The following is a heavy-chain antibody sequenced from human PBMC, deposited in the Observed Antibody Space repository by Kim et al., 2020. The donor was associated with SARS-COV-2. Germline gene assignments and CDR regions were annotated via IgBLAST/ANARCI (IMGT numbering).Heavy chain of an antibody. D-gene: IGHD2-8*01. Sequence: GGSLRLSCAASGFTFIRYTMNWVRQAPGKGLEWVSSISGSSDYIFYADSVKGRFTISRDDATNSVYLQMNRLRTEDTAVYFCARSSNQWLYYYYGMEVGGPGSTVTVAS. CDR1: GFTFIRYT. V-gene: IGHV3-21*01. J-gene: IGHJ6*01. CDR3: ARSSNQWLYYYYGMEV. CDR2: ISGSSDYI.